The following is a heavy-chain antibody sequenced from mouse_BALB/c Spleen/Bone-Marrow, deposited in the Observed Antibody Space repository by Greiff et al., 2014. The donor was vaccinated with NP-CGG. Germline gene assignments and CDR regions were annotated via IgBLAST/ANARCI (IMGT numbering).Heavy chain of an antibody. V-gene: IGHV2-9-2*01. CDR3: VREGAYYGDYDWYFDV. CDR1: GFSLTSYD. D-gene: IGHD2-13*01. CDR2: IWTGGGT. J-gene: IGHJ1*01. Sequence: QVQLQQSGPGLVAPSQSLSITCTVSGFSLTSYDINWIRQPPGKGLEWLGVIWTGGGTNYNSAFMSRLSISKGNSKSQVFLKMNSLQTEDTAIYYWVREGAYYGDYDWYFDVWGAGTTVTVSS.